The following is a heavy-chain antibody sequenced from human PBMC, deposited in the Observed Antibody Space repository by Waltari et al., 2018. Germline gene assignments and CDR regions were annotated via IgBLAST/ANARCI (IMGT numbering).Heavy chain of an antibody. CDR3: ARVGSRRVGATYFDY. CDR2: IIPIFGTA. D-gene: IGHD1-26*01. CDR1: GGTFSSYA. J-gene: IGHJ4*02. Sequence: QVQLVQSGAEVKKPGSSVKVSCKASGGTFSSYAISWVRQAPGQGLEWMGAIIPIFGTANYAQKFQGRVTITADESTSTAYMELSSLRSEDTAVYYCARVGSRRVGATYFDYWGQGTLVTVSS. V-gene: IGHV1-69*01.